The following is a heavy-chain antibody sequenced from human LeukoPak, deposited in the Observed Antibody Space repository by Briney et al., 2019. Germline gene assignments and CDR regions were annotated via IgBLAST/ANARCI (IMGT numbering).Heavy chain of an antibody. V-gene: IGHV3-53*01. J-gene: IGHJ3*02. Sequence: GSLRLSCAASGFSVTTNYMSWVRQAPGKGLEWVSVIFSGGDTHDADSVKGRFTISRDNSKNTLYLQMNSLRAEDTAVYYCDATGDAFDIWGQGTMVTVSS. CDR3: DATGDAFDI. CDR1: GFSVTTNY. CDR2: IFSGGDT.